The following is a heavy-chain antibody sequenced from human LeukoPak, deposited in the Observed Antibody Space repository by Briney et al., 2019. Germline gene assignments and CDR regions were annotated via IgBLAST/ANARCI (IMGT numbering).Heavy chain of an antibody. CDR1: GFTFSSYS. Sequence: GGSLRLSCAASGFTFSSYSMNWVRQAPGKGLEWVSSISSSSYIYYADSVKGRFTISRDNAKNSLYLQMNSLRAEDTAVYYCAGSASSGWTIDYWGQGTLVTVSS. CDR3: AGSASSGWTIDY. J-gene: IGHJ4*02. CDR2: ISSSSYI. V-gene: IGHV3-21*01. D-gene: IGHD6-19*01.